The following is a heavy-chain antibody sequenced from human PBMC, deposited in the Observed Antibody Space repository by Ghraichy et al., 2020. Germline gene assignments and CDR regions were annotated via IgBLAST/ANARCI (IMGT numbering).Heavy chain of an antibody. V-gene: IGHV4-39*01. J-gene: IGHJ6*02. CDR2: IYYTGST. CDR1: GGPISSSSYY. Sequence: SETLSLTCTVSGGPISSSSYYWGWIRQLPGKGLEWIGSIYYTGSTYSNPSLKSRVTISVDTSKNQFSLKLSSVTAADTAVYYCARHITGTIYYGMDVWGQGTTVTVSS. CDR3: ARHITGTIYYGMDV. D-gene: IGHD1-7*01.